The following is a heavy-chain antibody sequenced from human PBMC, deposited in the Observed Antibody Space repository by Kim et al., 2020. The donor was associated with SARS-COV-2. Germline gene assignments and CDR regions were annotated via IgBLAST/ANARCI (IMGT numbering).Heavy chain of an antibody. V-gene: IGHV4-4*02. J-gene: IGHJ6*02. CDR2: IYHSGST. D-gene: IGHD6-13*01. CDR1: GGSISSSNW. CDR3: ARASEQQQMARGNYYGMDV. Sequence: SETLSLTCAVSGGSISSSNWWSWLRQPPGKGLEWIGEIYHSGSTNYNPSLKSRVTISVDKSKNQFSLKLSSVTAADTAVYYCARASEQQQMARGNYYGMDVWGQGTTVTVSS.